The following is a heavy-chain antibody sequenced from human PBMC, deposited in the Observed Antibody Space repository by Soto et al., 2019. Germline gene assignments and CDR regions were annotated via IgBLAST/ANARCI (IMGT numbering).Heavy chain of an antibody. CDR3: AASLGLGAGTNTYFDY. CDR1: GYTFTSYY. CDR2: IVVGSGNT. Sequence: ASVKVSCKASGYTFTSYYMQWVRQARGQRLEWIGWIVVGSGNTNYAQKFQERVTITRDMSTSTAYMELSSLRSEDTAVYYCAASLGLGAGTNTYFDYWGQGTLVTVSS. V-gene: IGHV1-58*02. D-gene: IGHD1-7*01. J-gene: IGHJ4*02.